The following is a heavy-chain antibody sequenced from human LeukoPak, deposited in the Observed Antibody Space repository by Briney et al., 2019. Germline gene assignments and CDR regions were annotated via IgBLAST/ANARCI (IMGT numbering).Heavy chain of an antibody. D-gene: IGHD6-13*01. J-gene: IGHJ4*02. CDR1: GFTFSSYW. Sequence: PGGSLRLSCAASGFTFSSYWMSWVRQAPGKGLEWVANIKQDGSEKYYVDSVKGRFTISRDNAKNSLYLQMNSLRAEDTAVYYCGRDLLLAAAGTPFDYWGQGTLVTVSS. CDR3: GRDLLLAAAGTPFDY. V-gene: IGHV3-7*01. CDR2: IKQDGSEK.